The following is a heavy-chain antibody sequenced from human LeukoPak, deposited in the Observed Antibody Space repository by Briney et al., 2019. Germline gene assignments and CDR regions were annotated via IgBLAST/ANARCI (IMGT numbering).Heavy chain of an antibody. Sequence: GGSLRLSCAASGFTFSSDSMNWVRQARGKGLEWVSSISSSSSYIYYADSVKGRFTISRDNAKNSLYLQMNSLRAEDTAVYYCAKDWSYYGSGSYYTFDYWGQGTLVTVSS. CDR1: GFTFSSDS. J-gene: IGHJ4*02. CDR2: ISSSSSYI. V-gene: IGHV3-21*01. CDR3: AKDWSYYGSGSYYTFDY. D-gene: IGHD3-10*01.